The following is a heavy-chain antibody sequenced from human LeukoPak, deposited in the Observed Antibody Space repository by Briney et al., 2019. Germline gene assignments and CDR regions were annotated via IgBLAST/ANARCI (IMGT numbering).Heavy chain of an antibody. J-gene: IGHJ4*02. D-gene: IGHD1-1*01. V-gene: IGHV4-39*01. CDR3: ARRRYIRGPDVVNPFDY. CDR1: GGSISRDTYY. Sequence: SETLSLTCTVSGGSISRDTYYWGWIRQPPGKGLEWIGNIYYSGSTSYNPSLKSRVTISVDTSKNQFSLKLSSVTAADTAVYYCARRRYIRGPDVVNPFDYWGQGTLVTVSS. CDR2: IYYSGST.